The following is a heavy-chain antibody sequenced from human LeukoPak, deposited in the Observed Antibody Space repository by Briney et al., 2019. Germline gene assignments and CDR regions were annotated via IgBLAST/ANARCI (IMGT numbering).Heavy chain of an antibody. V-gene: IGHV3-48*01. CDR1: GFTFSSYS. D-gene: IGHD3-3*01. CDR2: ISSSSSTI. Sequence: PGGSLRLSCSASGFTFSSYSMNWVRQAPGKGLEWVSYISSSSSTIYYADSVKGRFTISRDNAKNSLYLQMNSLRAEDTAVYYCARGPELDDYWGQGTLVTVSS. J-gene: IGHJ4*02. CDR3: ARGPELDDY.